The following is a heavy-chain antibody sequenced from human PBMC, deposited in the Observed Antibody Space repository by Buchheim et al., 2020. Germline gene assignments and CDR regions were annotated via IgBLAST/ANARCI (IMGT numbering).Heavy chain of an antibody. J-gene: IGHJ4*02. CDR3: ARVQDYYDSSGYYRYSYFDY. D-gene: IGHD3-22*01. CDR2: IYPGDSDT. V-gene: IGHV5-51*01. Sequence: EVQLVQSGAEVKKPGESLKISCKGSGYSFTSYWIGWVRQMPGKGLEWMGIIYPGDSDTRYSPSFQGQVTISADKSISTAYPQWSSLDASDTAMYYCARVQDYYDSSGYYRYSYFDYWGQGTL. CDR1: GYSFTSYW.